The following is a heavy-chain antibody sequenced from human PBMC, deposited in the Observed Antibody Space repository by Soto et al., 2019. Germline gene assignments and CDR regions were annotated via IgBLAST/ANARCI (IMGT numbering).Heavy chain of an antibody. D-gene: IGHD2-15*01. J-gene: IGHJ4*02. V-gene: IGHV3-30-3*01. CDR2: TSSDGSDK. Sequence: GGSLRLSCAASGFTFSRYAMTWVRQAPGKGLERVAVTSSDGSDKYYADSVKGRFTISRDNSKNTLYLQMNSLRAEDTAVYYCARVSSDSVVAIAATVGAYDSWGQGALVTVSS. CDR1: GFTFSRYA. CDR3: ARVSSDSVVAIAATVGAYDS.